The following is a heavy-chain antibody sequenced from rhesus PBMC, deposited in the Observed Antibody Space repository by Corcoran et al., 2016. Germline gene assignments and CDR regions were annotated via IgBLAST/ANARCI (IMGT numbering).Heavy chain of an antibody. CDR1: GGSISDSYY. Sequence: QVQLQESGPGLVKPSETLSLTCAVSGGSISDSYYWNWIRQPPGKGLEGIGNIYGNSASTYYNPSLKSRVTISKDTSKNQFFLKLSSVTAADTAVYYCARDRDNFWSGYRFDYWGQGVLVTVSS. CDR3: ARDRDNFWSGYRFDY. V-gene: IGHV4S9*01. J-gene: IGHJ4*01. D-gene: IGHD3-3*01. CDR2: IYGNSAST.